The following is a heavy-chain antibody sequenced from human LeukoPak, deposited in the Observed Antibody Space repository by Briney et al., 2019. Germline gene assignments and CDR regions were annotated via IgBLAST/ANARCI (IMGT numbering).Heavy chain of an antibody. CDR2: IYHSGST. V-gene: IGHV4-4*02. J-gene: IGHJ4*02. CDR1: GGSISSSNW. D-gene: IGHD3-10*01. Sequence: SGTLSLTCAVSGGSISSSNWWSWVRQPPGKGLEWIGEIYHSGSTNYNPSLKSRVTISVDKSKNQFSLKLSPVTAADTAVYYCASLLWFGELYFDYWGQGTLVTVSS. CDR3: ASLLWFGELYFDY.